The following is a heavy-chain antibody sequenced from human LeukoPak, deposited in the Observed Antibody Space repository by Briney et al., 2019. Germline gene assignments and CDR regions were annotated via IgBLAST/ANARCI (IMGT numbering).Heavy chain of an antibody. J-gene: IGHJ4*02. Sequence: PGGSLRLSCTASGFTFSDYWMHWVRQAPGKGLVWVSRINSDGSRTNYADCVKGRFTISRDNAKNTVFLQMSSLTAEDAAVYYCARVITGSTYGQFDFRGQGALATVSS. CDR3: ARVITGSTYGQFDF. V-gene: IGHV3-74*01. CDR2: INSDGSRT. CDR1: GFTFSDYW. D-gene: IGHD5-18*01.